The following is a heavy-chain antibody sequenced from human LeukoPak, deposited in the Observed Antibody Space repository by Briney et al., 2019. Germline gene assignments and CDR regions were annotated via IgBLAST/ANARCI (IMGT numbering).Heavy chain of an antibody. CDR2: IYPGDSDT. D-gene: IGHD3-10*01. CDR1: GYSFTSYW. Sequence: GESLKFSCQGSGYSFTSYWIGWVRQMPGKGLEWRGMIYPGDSDTRYSPSFQGQVTISADKSISTAYLQWSSLKASDTAMYYCARRSTMVRGSYDPWGQGTLVTVSS. V-gene: IGHV5-51*01. CDR3: ARRSTMVRGSYDP. J-gene: IGHJ5*02.